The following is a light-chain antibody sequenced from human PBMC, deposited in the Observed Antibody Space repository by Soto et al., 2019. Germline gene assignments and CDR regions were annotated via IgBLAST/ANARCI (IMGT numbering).Light chain of an antibody. CDR1: QTVTSNY. V-gene: IGKV3-20*01. J-gene: IGKJ5*01. CDR2: GAS. Sequence: EIVLTQSPGTLSLSPGERATLSCGASQTVTSNYLAWYQQKPGQAPRLLIFGASTRAAGLPDRFSGSGSGTEFTLTISSLQSEDFAVYYCQQYWKWPITFGQGTRLEIK. CDR3: QQYWKWPIT.